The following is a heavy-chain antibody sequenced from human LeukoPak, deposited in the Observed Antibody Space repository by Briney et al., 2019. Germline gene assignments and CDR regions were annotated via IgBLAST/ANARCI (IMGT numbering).Heavy chain of an antibody. D-gene: IGHD3-16*01. CDR2: ISSSSSYI. CDR1: GFDFNYYD. J-gene: IGHJ4*02. Sequence: GGSLRLSCVASGFDFNYYDMNWVRQAPGKELEWVSSISSSSSYIYFADSAKGRFTISRDNANNSVFLQMSSLRPEDTAVYDCARRGGLSSGRGFDHWGQGTLVTVSS. CDR3: ARRGGLSSGRGFDH. V-gene: IGHV3-21*01.